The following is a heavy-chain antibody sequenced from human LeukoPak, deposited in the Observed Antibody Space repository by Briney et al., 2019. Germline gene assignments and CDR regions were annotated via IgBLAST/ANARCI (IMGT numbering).Heavy chain of an antibody. J-gene: IGHJ3*02. V-gene: IGHV3-49*03. CDR1: GFTFGDYA. CDR2: IRSKAYGGTT. Sequence: GGSLRLSCTASGFTFGDYAMSWFRQAPGKGLEWVGFIRSKAYGGTTEYAASVKGRFTISRDDSKSIAYLQMNSLKTEDTAVYYCTRDKGYYDYVCGSYRSYPPRRAFDIWGQGTMVTVSS. CDR3: TRDKGYYDYVCGSYRSYPPRRAFDI. D-gene: IGHD3-16*02.